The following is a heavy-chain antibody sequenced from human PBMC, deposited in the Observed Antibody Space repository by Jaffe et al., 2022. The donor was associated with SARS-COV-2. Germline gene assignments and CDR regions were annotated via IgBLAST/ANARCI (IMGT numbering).Heavy chain of an antibody. D-gene: IGHD3-3*01. Sequence: EVQLLESGGGLVQPGGSLRLSCAASGFTFSSYAMSWVRQAPGKGLEWVSAISGSGGSTYYADSVKGRFTISRDNSKNTLYLQMNSLRAEDTAVYYCAKNEHAWSGSPWDYYYYGMDVWGQGTTVTVSS. CDR1: GFTFSSYA. V-gene: IGHV3-23*01. CDR3: AKNEHAWSGSPWDYYYYGMDV. J-gene: IGHJ6*02. CDR2: ISGSGGST.